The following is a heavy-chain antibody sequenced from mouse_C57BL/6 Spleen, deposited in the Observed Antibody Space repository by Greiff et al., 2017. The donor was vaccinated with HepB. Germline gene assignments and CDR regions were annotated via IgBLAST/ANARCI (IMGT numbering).Heavy chain of an antibody. V-gene: IGHV1-55*01. CDR2: IYPGSGST. D-gene: IGHD2-4*01. CDR1: GYTFTSYW. Sequence: VQLQQPGAELVKPGASVKMSCKASGYTFTSYWITWVKQRPGQGLEWIGDIYPGSGSTNYNEKFKSKATLTVDTSSSTAYMQLSSLTSEDSAVYYCAREGIYYDYQYFDVWGTGTTVTVSS. CDR3: AREGIYYDYQYFDV. J-gene: IGHJ1*03.